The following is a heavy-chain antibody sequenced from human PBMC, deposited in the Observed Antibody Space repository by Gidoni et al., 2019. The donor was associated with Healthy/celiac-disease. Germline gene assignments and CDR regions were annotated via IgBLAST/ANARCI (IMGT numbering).Heavy chain of an antibody. D-gene: IGHD2-8*01. CDR3: AKQMVYVNGYFDY. V-gene: IGHV3-23*01. J-gene: IGHJ4*02. CDR1: GFTFSSYA. CDR2: ISGSGGST. Sequence: EVQLLESGGGLVHPVGSLRLSCAASGFTFSSYAMSWVRQAPGKGLEWVSAISGSGGSTYYADSVKGRLTISRDNSKNTLYLQMNSLRAEDTAVYYCAKQMVYVNGYFDYWGQGTLVTVSS.